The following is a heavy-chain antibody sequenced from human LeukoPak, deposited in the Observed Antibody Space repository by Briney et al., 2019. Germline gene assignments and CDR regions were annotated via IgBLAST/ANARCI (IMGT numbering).Heavy chain of an antibody. CDR3: ARENSDAEDYGDSPDAFDI. D-gene: IGHD4-17*01. CDR2: IWYDGSNK. V-gene: IGHV3-33*01. J-gene: IGHJ3*02. Sequence: PGGSLRLSCAASGFAFSSYGMHWVRQAPGKGLEWVAVIWYDGSNKYYADSVKGRFTISRDNSKNTLYLQMNSLRAEDSAVYYCARENSDAEDYGDSPDAFDIWGQGTMDTVSS. CDR1: GFAFSSYG.